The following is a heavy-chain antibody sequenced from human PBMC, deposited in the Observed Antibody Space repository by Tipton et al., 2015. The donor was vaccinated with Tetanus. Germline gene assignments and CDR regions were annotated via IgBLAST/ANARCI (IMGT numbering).Heavy chain of an antibody. J-gene: IGHJ4*02. CDR3: ARLYGDYFHAMGY. CDR1: GFTFRSYT. CDR2: ISYDGSNK. V-gene: IGHV3-30-3*01. Sequence: SLRLSCAASGFTFRSYTMHWVRQTPGKGLEWVAVISYDGSNKNYAESVRGRFTISRDNSKNTLYLQMTSLRAEDTAVYYCARLYGDYFHAMGYWGQGTLVTVSS. D-gene: IGHD4-17*01.